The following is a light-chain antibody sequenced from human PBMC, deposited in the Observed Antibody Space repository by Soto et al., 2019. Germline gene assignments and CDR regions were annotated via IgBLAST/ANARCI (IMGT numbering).Light chain of an antibody. CDR2: GNT. CDR1: SSNIGAGYD. J-gene: IGLJ1*01. V-gene: IGLV1-40*01. CDR3: QSYDNSLSAYV. Sequence: QSVLTQPPSVSGAPGQRVTISCTGSSSNIGAGYDVHWYQQLPGTAPKLLIYGNTNQPSGVPDRFSGSESGTSASLAITGLQAEDEADYYCQSYDNSLSAYVFGTGTKLTVL.